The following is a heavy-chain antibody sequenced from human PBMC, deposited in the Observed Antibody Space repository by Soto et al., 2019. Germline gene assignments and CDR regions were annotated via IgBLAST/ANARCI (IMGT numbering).Heavy chain of an antibody. CDR1: GFAFSSYS. D-gene: IGHD3-10*01. CDR3: TTDSRTTMPEVRFDY. V-gene: IGHV3-15*01. CDR2: IKSKTDGGSA. J-gene: IGHJ4*01. Sequence: GGSLRLSCAASGFAFSSYSMSWVRQAPGKGLQWVGRIKSKTDGGSADYAAPVKGRFAVSRDDSKNIVYLQMNSLKIEDTAVYYCTTDSRTTMPEVRFDYWGHGTLVTVS.